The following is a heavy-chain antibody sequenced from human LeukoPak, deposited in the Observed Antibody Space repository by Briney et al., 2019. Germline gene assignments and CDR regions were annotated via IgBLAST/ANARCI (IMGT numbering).Heavy chain of an antibody. V-gene: IGHV3-48*04. J-gene: IGHJ5*02. CDR2: ISNSGSST. CDR3: AREPPRFGENWFDP. Sequence: PGRSLRLSCAASGFTFSSYGMHWVRQAPGKGLEWVSYISNSGSSTYYADSVKGRFTISRDNAKNSLYLQMNSLRADDTAVYYCAREPPRFGENWFDPWGQGTLVTVSS. CDR1: GFTFSSYG. D-gene: IGHD3-10*01.